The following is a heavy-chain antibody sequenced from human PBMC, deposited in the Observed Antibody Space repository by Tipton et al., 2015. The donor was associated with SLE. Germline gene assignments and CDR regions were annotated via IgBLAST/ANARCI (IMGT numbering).Heavy chain of an antibody. CDR3: APSIAARPRDWYFDL. J-gene: IGHJ2*01. D-gene: IGHD6-6*01. Sequence: SLRLSCAASGFTVSSNYMSWVRQAPGKGLEWVSVIYSGGSTYYADSAKGRFTISRHNSKNTLYLQMNSLRAEDTAVYYCAPSIAARPRDWYFDLWGRGTLVTVSS. V-gene: IGHV3-53*04. CDR1: GFTVSSNY. CDR2: IYSGGST.